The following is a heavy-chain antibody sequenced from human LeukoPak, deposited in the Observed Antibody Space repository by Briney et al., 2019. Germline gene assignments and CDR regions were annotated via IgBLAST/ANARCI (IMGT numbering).Heavy chain of an antibody. J-gene: IGHJ5*02. Sequence: ASVKVSCKASGYIFTSYVMHWVRQAPGQRLEWMGWIDGGKGNIKYSQKFQGRVTISKDTSARTAYMELSSLRSEDTAVYYCARSRTDDYGDWWWFDPWGQGTLVTVSS. CDR2: IDGGKGNI. CDR3: ARSRTDDYGDWWWFDP. D-gene: IGHD4-17*01. V-gene: IGHV1-3*01. CDR1: GYIFTSYV.